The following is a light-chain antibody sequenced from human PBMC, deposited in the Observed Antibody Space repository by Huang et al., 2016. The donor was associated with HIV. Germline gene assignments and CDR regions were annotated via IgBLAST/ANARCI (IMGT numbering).Light chain of an antibody. V-gene: IGKV3-15*01. CDR2: GTS. CDR1: QSVSSN. J-gene: IGKJ2*01. Sequence: ETVMTQSPVTLSVSPGERATRSCRASQSVSSNLPWYQQRHCQAPRLLIYGTSTRATGSQARFSGSGSGTECTLTISGLQYEDFAVYYCQQDSDGYTFGQGTKVDVK. CDR3: QQDSDGYT.